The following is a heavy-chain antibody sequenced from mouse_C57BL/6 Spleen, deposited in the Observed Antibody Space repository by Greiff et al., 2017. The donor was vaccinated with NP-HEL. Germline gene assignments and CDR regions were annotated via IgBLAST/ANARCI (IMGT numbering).Heavy chain of an antibody. Sequence: QVQLQQSGAELVKPGASVKISCKASGYAFSSYWMNWVKQRPGKGLEWIGQIYPGDGDTNYNGKFKGKSTLSAAHSSSTAYMQLSSLTSEDSAVYFCARNEDYYGSFAYWGQGTLVTVAA. CDR1: GYAFSSYW. CDR2: IYPGDGDT. J-gene: IGHJ3*01. V-gene: IGHV1-80*01. CDR3: ARNEDYYGSFAY. D-gene: IGHD1-1*01.